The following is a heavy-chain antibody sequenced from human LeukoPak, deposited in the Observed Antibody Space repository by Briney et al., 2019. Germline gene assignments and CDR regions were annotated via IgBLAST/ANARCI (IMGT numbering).Heavy chain of an antibody. CDR2: TNPNSGNT. V-gene: IGHV1-8*03. Sequence: ASVKVSCKASGYTFTSYDINWVRQATGQGLEWMGWTNPNSGNTGYAQKFQGRVTITRNTSISTAYMELSSLRSEDTAVYYCAGAKDTAMVFTAFYYFDYWGQGTLVTVSS. CDR1: GYTFTSYD. CDR3: AGAKDTAMVFTAFYYFDY. D-gene: IGHD5-18*01. J-gene: IGHJ4*02.